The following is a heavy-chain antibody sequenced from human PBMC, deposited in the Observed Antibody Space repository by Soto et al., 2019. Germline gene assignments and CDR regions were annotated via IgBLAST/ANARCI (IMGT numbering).Heavy chain of an antibody. CDR2: IHWDDEK. D-gene: IGHD6-19*01. V-gene: IGHV2-5*02. CDR3: DYRPYGLGSGWKFAI. Sequence: QITLKESGPTLVIPTQTLTLTCTFSGFSLNTRGVGVGWIRQPPGKALEWVALIHWDDEKRYSPSLRNTLASPKDTSQNPEAIIMTSIDPFHTPTQCGDYRPYGLGSGWKFAIWGQGIRLTVSS. CDR1: GFSLNTRGVG. J-gene: IGHJ4*02.